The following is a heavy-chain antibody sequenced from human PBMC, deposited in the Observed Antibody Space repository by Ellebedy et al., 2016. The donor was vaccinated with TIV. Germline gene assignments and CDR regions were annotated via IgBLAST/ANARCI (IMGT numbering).Heavy chain of an antibody. D-gene: IGHD2/OR15-2a*01. CDR1: GGSVSSSNW. J-gene: IGHJ3*02. CDR2: ISHSGST. Sequence: MPSETLSLTCAVSGGSVSSSNWWSLVRQPPGKGLEWIGEISHSGSTNYSPSLKSRVTISLDKSKNQFSLRLRSVTAADTAVYYCARVERFGTFSTFDIWGQGTMVSVSP. V-gene: IGHV4-4*02. CDR3: ARVERFGTFSTFDI.